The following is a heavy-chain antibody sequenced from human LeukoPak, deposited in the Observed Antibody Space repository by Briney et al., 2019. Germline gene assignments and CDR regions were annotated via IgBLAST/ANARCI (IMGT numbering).Heavy chain of an antibody. V-gene: IGHV4-59*01. Sequence: SETLSLTCTVSGGSISSYYWSWIRQPPGKGLEWIGYIYYSGSTDYNPSLKSRVTISVDTSKNQFSLKLSSVTAADTAVYYCARVGANSYGLDVWGKGTTVTVSS. J-gene: IGHJ6*04. CDR1: GGSISSYY. CDR2: IYYSGST. CDR3: ARVGANSYGLDV. D-gene: IGHD4/OR15-4a*01.